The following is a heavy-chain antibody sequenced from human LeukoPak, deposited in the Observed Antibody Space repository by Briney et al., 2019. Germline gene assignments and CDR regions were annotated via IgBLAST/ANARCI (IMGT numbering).Heavy chain of an antibody. Sequence: GGSLRLSCAASGFTFSDYCMSWIRQAPGKGLEWVSYISSSSSYTNYADSVKGRFTISRDNAKNSLYLQMNSLRAEDTAVYYCARDYYDSSGYYHLSDWGQGTLVTVSS. J-gene: IGHJ4*02. V-gene: IGHV3-11*06. CDR1: GFTFSDYC. CDR2: ISSSSSYT. CDR3: ARDYYDSSGYYHLSD. D-gene: IGHD3-22*01.